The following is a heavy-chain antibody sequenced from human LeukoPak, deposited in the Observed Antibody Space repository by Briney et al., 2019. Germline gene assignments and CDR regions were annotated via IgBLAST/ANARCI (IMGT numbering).Heavy chain of an antibody. CDR1: GYTFTSYD. Sequence: PGASVKVSCKASGYTFTSYDINWVRQATGQGLEWMGRIIPILGIANYAQKFQGRVTITADKSTSTAYMELSSLRSEDTAVYYCARDLEDYYDSSGYAWFDPWGQGTLVTVSS. D-gene: IGHD3-22*01. CDR2: IIPILGIA. CDR3: ARDLEDYYDSSGYAWFDP. J-gene: IGHJ5*02. V-gene: IGHV1-69*04.